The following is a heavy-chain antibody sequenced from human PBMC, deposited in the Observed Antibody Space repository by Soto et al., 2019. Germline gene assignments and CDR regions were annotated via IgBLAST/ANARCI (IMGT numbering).Heavy chain of an antibody. V-gene: IGHV4-59*08. J-gene: IGHJ5*02. CDR3: ARLPWSRGDWFDP. D-gene: IGHD3-10*01. Sequence: SETLSLTCTVSGGSISSYYWSWIRQPPGKGLEWIGYIYYSGSTNYNPSLKSRVTISVDTSKNQFSLKLSSVTAADTAVYYCARLPWSRGDWFDPWGQGTLVTVSS. CDR2: IYYSGST. CDR1: GGSISSYY.